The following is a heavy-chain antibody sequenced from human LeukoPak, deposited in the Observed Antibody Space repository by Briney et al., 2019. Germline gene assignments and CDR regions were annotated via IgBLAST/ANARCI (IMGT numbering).Heavy chain of an antibody. V-gene: IGHV3-20*04. CDR2: INWNGGST. D-gene: IGHD3-3*01. Sequence: GGSLRLSCAASGFTFDDYGMSWVRQAPGKGLEWVSGINWNGGSTGYADSVKGRFTISRDNAKNSLYLQMNSLGAEDTALYYCARAYGYYDFWSGYYPYYYYYYYMDVWGKGTTVTVSS. CDR1: GFTFDDYG. CDR3: ARAYGYYDFWSGYYPYYYYYYYMDV. J-gene: IGHJ6*03.